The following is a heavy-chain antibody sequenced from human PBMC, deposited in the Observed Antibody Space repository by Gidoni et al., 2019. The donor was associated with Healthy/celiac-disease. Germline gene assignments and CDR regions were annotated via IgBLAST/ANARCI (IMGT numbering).Heavy chain of an antibody. CDR3: AAAKYYYDSSGYHPHAFDI. D-gene: IGHD3-22*01. CDR2: MNPNSGNT. CDR1: GYTFTSYD. V-gene: IGHV1-8*01. Sequence: QVQLVQSGAEVKKPGASVKVSCKASGYTFTSYDLNWVRQATGQGLEWMGWMNPNSGNTGYAQKFQGRVTMTRNTSISTAYMELSSLRSEDTAVYYCAAAKYYYDSSGYHPHAFDIWGQGTMVTVSS. J-gene: IGHJ3*02.